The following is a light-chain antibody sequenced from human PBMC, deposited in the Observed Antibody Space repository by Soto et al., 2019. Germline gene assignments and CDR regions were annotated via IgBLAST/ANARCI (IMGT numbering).Light chain of an antibody. Sequence: QSVLTQPPSASGTPGQRVTISCSGSSSNVGINAVSWYQQLPGTAPKLLIYTTKQRPSGVPDRFSCSKSGASASLAIRGPQSEEEADYSCAAWDDSLNGPVFGGGTKLTVL. CDR2: TTK. CDR3: AAWDDSLNGPV. V-gene: IGLV1-44*01. CDR1: SSNVGINA. J-gene: IGLJ3*02.